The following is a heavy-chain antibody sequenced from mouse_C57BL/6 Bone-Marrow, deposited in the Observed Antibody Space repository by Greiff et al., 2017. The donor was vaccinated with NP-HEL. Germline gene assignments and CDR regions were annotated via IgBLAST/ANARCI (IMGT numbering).Heavy chain of an antibody. Sequence: VQLQQSGAELARPGASVKLSCKASGYTFTSYGISWVKQRTGQGLEWIGEIYPRSGNTYYNEKFKGKATLTADQSSSTAYMELRSLTSEDSAVYFCARALITTVVARNFDYWGQGTTLTVSS. V-gene: IGHV1-81*01. D-gene: IGHD1-1*01. CDR1: GYTFTSYG. CDR2: IYPRSGNT. J-gene: IGHJ2*01. CDR3: ARALITTVVARNFDY.